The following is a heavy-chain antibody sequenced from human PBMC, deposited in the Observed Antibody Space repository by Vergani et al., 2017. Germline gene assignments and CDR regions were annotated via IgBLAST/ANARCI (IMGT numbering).Heavy chain of an antibody. CDR1: GFTFSNYW. Sequence: EVQLLESGGDLVQPGGSLRLSCAASGFTFSNYWMSWVRQAPGKGLEWVANIKQDGGEKHYVDSVKGRFTISRDNAKNSLYLQMNSLRAEDTAVYYCARAPLGYCSSTSCYYYYYGMDVWGQGTTVTVSS. CDR3: ARAPLGYCSSTSCYYYYYGMDV. J-gene: IGHJ6*02. CDR2: IKQDGGEK. V-gene: IGHV3-7*01. D-gene: IGHD2-2*01.